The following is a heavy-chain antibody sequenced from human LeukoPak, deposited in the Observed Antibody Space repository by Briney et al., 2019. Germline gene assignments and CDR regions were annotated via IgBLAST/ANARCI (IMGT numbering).Heavy chain of an antibody. CDR1: GFTFSSYA. V-gene: IGHV3-23*01. CDR3: AKGHYPHAYCICDCYYSY. CDR2: ITSSGGST. D-gene: IGHD2-21*02. J-gene: IGHJ4*02. Sequence: GGSLRLSCAASGFTFSSYAMTWVRQGQGKGMEWVSGITSSGGSTYYANSVKGRFNIYRDNSKNKLYLQMNSLGAEDTAVYYCAKGHYPHAYCICDCYYSYWGQGTLVTVSS.